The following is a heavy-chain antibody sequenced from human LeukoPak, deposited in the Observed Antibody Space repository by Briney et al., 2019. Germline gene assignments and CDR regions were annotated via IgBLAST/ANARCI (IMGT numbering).Heavy chain of an antibody. J-gene: IGHJ4*02. CDR3: VRDRGGSGWYYFDY. CDR1: GFSFNFYA. D-gene: IGHD6-19*01. CDR2: LSYNGSNE. Sequence: GGSLRLSCAASGFSFNFYAMHWVRQAPGTGLEWVAGLSYNGSNEFYADSVKGRFTISRDNSRNTLHLQMNSLGAEDTAVYYCVRDRGGSGWYYFDYWGQGTLVSVSS. V-gene: IGHV3-30-3*01.